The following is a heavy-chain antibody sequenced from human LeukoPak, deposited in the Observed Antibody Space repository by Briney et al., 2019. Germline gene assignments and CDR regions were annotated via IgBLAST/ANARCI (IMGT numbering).Heavy chain of an antibody. J-gene: IGHJ4*02. CDR2: IYTSGST. CDR3: AREGYSYGHIYFDY. CDR1: GGSISSYY. D-gene: IGHD5-18*01. Sequence: RSSETLSLTCTVSGGSISSYYWSWIRQPAGKGLEWIGRIYTSGSTNYNPSLKSRATMSVDTSKNQFSLKLSSVTAADTAVYYCAREGYSYGHIYFDYWGQGTLVTVSS. V-gene: IGHV4-4*07.